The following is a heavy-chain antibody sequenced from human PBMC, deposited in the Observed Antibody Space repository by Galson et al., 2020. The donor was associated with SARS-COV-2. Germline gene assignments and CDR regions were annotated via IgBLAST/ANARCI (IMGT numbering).Heavy chain of an antibody. D-gene: IGHD3-3*01. CDR2: IYYSGST. CDR3: ARLAIKDLRITIFGVVTDRPADV. J-gene: IGHJ6*04. Sequence: SETLSLTCTVSGGSIRSSSYYWGWIRQPPGKGLEWIGSIYYSGSTYYNPSLKSRVTISVDTSKNQFSLKLSSVTAADTAVYYCARLAIKDLRITIFGVVTDRPADVWGKGTTVTVSS. V-gene: IGHV4-39*01. CDR1: GGSIRSSSYY.